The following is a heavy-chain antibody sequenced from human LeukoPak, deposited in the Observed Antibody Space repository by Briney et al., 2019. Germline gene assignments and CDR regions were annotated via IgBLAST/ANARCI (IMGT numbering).Heavy chain of an antibody. V-gene: IGHV4-30-4*01. Sequence: SETLSLTCTVSGGSISGGDYYWSWIRQPPGKGLEWIGYIYYSGSTYYNPSLKSRVTISVDTSKNQFSLKLSSVTAADTAVYYCARRLGIAAAGTGFDYWGQGTLVTVSS. J-gene: IGHJ4*02. CDR2: IYYSGST. CDR3: ARRLGIAAAGTGFDY. D-gene: IGHD6-13*01. CDR1: GGSISGGDYY.